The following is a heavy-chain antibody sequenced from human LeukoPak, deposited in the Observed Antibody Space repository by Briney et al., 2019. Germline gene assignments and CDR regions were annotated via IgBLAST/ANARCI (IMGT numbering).Heavy chain of an antibody. CDR2: ISGSGDST. J-gene: IGHJ4*02. V-gene: IGHV3-23*01. CDR3: AKAHYIHFLDY. Sequence: QSGGSLRLSCAASGFTFTTYAMSWVRRAPGKGLEWVSAISGSGDSTYYADSVKGRFTNSRDNSKNTLYLQVNSLRAEDTAVYYCAKAHYIHFLDYWGQGTLVTVSS. D-gene: IGHD2/OR15-2a*01. CDR1: GFTFTTYA.